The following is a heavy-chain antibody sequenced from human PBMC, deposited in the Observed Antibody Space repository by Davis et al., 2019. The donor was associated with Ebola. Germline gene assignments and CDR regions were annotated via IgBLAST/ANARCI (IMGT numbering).Heavy chain of an antibody. CDR3: ASSSTPRAIDYYDYAMDV. Sequence: AASVKVSCKASGGTFTNYVFSWVRQAPGQGLEWMGRVIPILGITNNAQRFQGRVTITADKSANTAYMELSSLRSDDTAVYYCASSSTPRAIDYYDYAMDVWDQGTTVTVSS. CDR1: GGTFTNYV. J-gene: IGHJ6*02. D-gene: IGHD5/OR15-5a*01. CDR2: VIPILGIT. V-gene: IGHV1-69*04.